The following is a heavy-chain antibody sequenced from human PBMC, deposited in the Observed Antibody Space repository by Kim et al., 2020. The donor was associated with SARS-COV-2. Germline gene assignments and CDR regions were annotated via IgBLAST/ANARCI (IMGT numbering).Heavy chain of an antibody. Sequence: SETLSLTCTVSGDSVSHNAHYWSWVRQPPGKGLEWIAIFYYTGHNNYNPSLKNRVTTSVDTSKNQLSLRLTSVTAADTAMYYCARGRQPDYFYGMDVWGRGTTVTISS. CDR1: GDSVSHNAHY. V-gene: IGHV4-61*08. CDR2: FYYTGHN. J-gene: IGHJ6*02. CDR3: ARGRQPDYFYGMDV. D-gene: IGHD5-18*01.